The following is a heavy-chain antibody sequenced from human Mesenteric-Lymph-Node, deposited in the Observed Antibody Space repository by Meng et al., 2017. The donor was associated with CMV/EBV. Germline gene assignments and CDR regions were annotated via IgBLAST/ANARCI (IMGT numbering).Heavy chain of an antibody. D-gene: IGHD6-13*01. V-gene: IGHV3-11*01. CDR1: GFTFSDYY. CDR3: ARVSSSWYFVSWFDP. J-gene: IGHJ5*02. CDR2: ISSSGSTI. Sequence: GESLKISCAASGFTFSDYYMSWIRQAPGKGLEWVSYISSSGSTIYYADSVKGRFTISRDNAKNSLYLQMNSLRAEDTAVYYCARVSSSWYFVSWFDPWGQGTLVTVSS.